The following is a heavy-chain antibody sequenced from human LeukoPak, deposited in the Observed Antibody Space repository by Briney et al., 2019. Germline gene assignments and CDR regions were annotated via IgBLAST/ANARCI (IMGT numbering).Heavy chain of an antibody. J-gene: IGHJ4*02. CDR2: IYYSGGN. V-gene: IGHV4-59*01. CDR1: GVSISSYY. CDR3: ARPSPAHSYGSGDRWLVAGEGGLLRFDS. D-gene: IGHD3-10*01. Sequence: SETLSFTCAVGGVSISSYYWRWIRQAPGKGREGRGNIYYSGGNNYNQSQKSGVIIAVDTSKNQFSLKLSSVTAADTAVYYCARPSPAHSYGSGDRWLVAGEGGLLRFDSWGQGTLVTVSS.